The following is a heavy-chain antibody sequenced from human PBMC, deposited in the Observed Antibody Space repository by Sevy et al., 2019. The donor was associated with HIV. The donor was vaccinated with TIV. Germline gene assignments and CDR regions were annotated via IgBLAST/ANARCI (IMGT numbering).Heavy chain of an antibody. V-gene: IGHV3-23*01. CDR3: AREGCTQPHDY. Sequence: GGSLRLSCAASGFTFAKYSMSWVRQAPGKGLEWVSTFSFGCGRINYADSVKGRFNISRDDSKNILFLQMNSLRAEDTATYFCAREGCTQPHDYWGQGTLVTVSS. D-gene: IGHD2-8*01. CDR1: GFTFAKYS. CDR2: FSFGCGRI. J-gene: IGHJ4*02.